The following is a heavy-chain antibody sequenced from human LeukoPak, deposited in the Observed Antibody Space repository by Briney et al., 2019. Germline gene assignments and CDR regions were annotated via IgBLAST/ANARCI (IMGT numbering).Heavy chain of an antibody. CDR1: GFTFDDYT. V-gene: IGHV3-9*03. CDR2: ISWNSGSI. J-gene: IGHJ4*02. Sequence: PGGSLRLSCAASGFTFDDYTMHWVRQAPGKGLEWVSGISWNSGSIGYADSVKGRFTISRDNAKNSLYLQMNSLRAEDMALYYCAKSSGYYFYYFDYWGQGTLVTVSS. D-gene: IGHD3-22*01. CDR3: AKSSGYYFYYFDY.